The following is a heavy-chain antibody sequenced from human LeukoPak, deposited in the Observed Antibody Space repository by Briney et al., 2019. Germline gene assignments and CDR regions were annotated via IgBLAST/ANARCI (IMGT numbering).Heavy chain of an antibody. Sequence: GGSLRLSCAASGFTFSSYAMSCVRQAPGKGLEWVSVISRSADTTYYADSVKGRFTISRDNSKSTLYLQMNSLRAEDTAVYYCAKGDTVIQWNYYDYWGQGAQVTVSS. CDR1: GFTFSSYA. CDR3: AKGDTVIQWNYYDY. V-gene: IGHV3-23*01. D-gene: IGHD2/OR15-2a*01. CDR2: ISRSADTT. J-gene: IGHJ4*02.